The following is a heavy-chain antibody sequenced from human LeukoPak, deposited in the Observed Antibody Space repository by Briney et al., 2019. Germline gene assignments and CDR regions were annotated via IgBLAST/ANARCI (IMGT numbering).Heavy chain of an antibody. V-gene: IGHV4-59*08. Sequence: SETLSLTCTVSGGSISSYYWSWIRQPPGKGLEWIGYIYYSGSTNYNPSLKSRVTISVDTSKNQFSLKLSSVTAADTAVYYCATPYCGGDCRTPWDAFDIWGQGTMVTVSS. D-gene: IGHD2-21*02. CDR2: IYYSGST. J-gene: IGHJ3*02. CDR3: ATPYCGGDCRTPWDAFDI. CDR1: GGSISSYY.